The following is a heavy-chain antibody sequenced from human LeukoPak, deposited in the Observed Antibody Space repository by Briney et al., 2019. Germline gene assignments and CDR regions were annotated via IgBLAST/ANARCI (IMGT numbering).Heavy chain of an antibody. V-gene: IGHV3-15*01. Sequence: GGSLRLSCAASGFTFSNAWMSWVRQAPGKGLEWVGRIKSKTDGGTTDYAAPVKGRFTISRDDSKNTLYLQMNSLKTEDTAVYYCTTSFASLGQWLRDAYWGQGTLVTVSS. D-gene: IGHD6-19*01. CDR3: TTSFASLGQWLRDAY. CDR1: GFTFSNAW. J-gene: IGHJ4*02. CDR2: IKSKTDGGTT.